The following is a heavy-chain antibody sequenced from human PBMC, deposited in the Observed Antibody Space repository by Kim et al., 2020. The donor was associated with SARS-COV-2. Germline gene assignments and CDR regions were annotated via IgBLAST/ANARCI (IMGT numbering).Heavy chain of an antibody. J-gene: IGHJ4*02. V-gene: IGHV1-69*13. CDR1: GGTFSSYA. D-gene: IGHD2-21*02. Sequence: SVKVSCKASGGTFSSYAISWVRQAPGQGLEWMGGIIPIFGTANYAQKFQGRVTITADESTSTAYMELSSLRSEDTAVYYCASRPYHCGGDCYFSGWGQGTWSPSPQ. CDR2: IIPIFGTA. CDR3: ASRPYHCGGDCYFSG.